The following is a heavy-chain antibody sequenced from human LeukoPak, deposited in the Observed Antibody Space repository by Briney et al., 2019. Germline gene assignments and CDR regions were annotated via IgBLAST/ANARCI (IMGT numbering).Heavy chain of an antibody. V-gene: IGHV3-23*01. CDR3: AKAGCGDGSCYYAEYFQH. CDR2: ISDGGGNI. Sequence: HTGGSLRLSCAASGFTFGTYAMSWVRQAPGKGLEWVSGISDGGGNIHYADSVRGRFTISRDNSKNTLYLQMNSLRAEDTAVYYCAKAGCGDGSCYYAEYFQHWGQGTLVTVSS. CDR1: GFTFGTYA. D-gene: IGHD2-15*01. J-gene: IGHJ1*01.